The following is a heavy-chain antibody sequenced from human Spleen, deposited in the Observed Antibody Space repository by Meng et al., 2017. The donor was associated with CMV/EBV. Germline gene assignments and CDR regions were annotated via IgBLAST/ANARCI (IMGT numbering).Heavy chain of an antibody. CDR2: ISSSSSYI. CDR1: GFTFSSYS. J-gene: IGHJ6*02. CDR3: ARGKQQLVSYYYYGMDV. V-gene: IGHV3-21*01. D-gene: IGHD6-13*01. Sequence: GESLKISCAASGFTFSSYSMNWVRQAPGKGLEWVSSISSSSSYIYYADSVKGRFTISRDNAKNTLYLQMNSLRAEDTAVYYCARGKQQLVSYYYYGMDVWGQGTTVTVSS.